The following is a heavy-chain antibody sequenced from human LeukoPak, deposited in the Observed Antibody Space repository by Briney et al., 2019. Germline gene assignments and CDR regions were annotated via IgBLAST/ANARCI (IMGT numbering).Heavy chain of an antibody. V-gene: IGHV1-69*13. CDR2: IIPIFGTA. J-gene: IGHJ6*02. CDR3: ARDEMHFGVVTNGMDV. D-gene: IGHD3-3*01. CDR1: GGTFSSYA. Sequence: ASVKVSCKASGGTFSSYAISWVRQAPGQGLEWMGGIIPIFGTANYAQKFQGRVTITADESTSTAYMELSSLRSEDTAVYYCARDEMHFGVVTNGMDVWGQGTTVTVSS.